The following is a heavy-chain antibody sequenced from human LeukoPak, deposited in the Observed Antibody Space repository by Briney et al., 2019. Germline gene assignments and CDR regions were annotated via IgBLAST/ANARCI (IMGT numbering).Heavy chain of an antibody. CDR2: IYSGGST. D-gene: IGHD1-26*01. Sequence: GGSLRLSCAASGFTVSSNYMSWVRQAPGKGLEWVSVIYSGGSTYYADSVKGRFTISRDNSKNTLYLQMNSLRAEDTAVYYCARDKGRSGSTGYFDYWGQGTLVTVSS. V-gene: IGHV3-66*01. CDR1: GFTVSSNY. CDR3: ARDKGRSGSTGYFDY. J-gene: IGHJ4*02.